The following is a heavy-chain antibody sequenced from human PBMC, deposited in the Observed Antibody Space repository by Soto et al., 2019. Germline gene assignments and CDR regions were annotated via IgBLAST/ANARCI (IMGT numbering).Heavy chain of an antibody. CDR2: INPNSGGT. J-gene: IGHJ6*03. Sequence: ASVKVSCKASGYTFTGYYMHWVRQAPGQGLEWMGWINPNSGGTNYAQKFQGWVTMTRDTSISTAYMELSRLRSDDTAVDYRAREARYCSSTSSYQNSYYMDVGGKGTTVTVS. CDR3: AREARYCSSTSSYQNSYYMDV. CDR1: GYTFTGYY. V-gene: IGHV1-2*04. D-gene: IGHD2-2*01.